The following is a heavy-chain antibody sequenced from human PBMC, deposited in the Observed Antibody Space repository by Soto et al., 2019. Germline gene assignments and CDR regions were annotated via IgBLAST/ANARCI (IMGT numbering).Heavy chain of an antibody. V-gene: IGHV3-21*01. CDR1: GFTFSSYS. CDR3: ARDPNGYNLNDAFDI. CDR2: ISSSSSYI. D-gene: IGHD5-12*01. J-gene: IGHJ3*02. Sequence: PGGSLRLSCAASGFTFSSYSMNWVRQAPGKGLEWVSSISSSSSYIYYADSVKGRFTTSRDNAKNSLYLQMNSLRAEDTAVYYCARDPNGYNLNDAFDIWGQGTMVTVSS.